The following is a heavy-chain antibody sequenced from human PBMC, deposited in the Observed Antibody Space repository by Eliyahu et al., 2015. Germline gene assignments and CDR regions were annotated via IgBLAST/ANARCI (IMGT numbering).Heavy chain of an antibody. V-gene: IGHV2-5*01. D-gene: IGHD3-9*01. CDR3: AHSNILTGYGDY. Sequence: QITLRESGPTLVKPTQTLTLTCXFPGFSLSTGGVAVGWXRQPPGXALEWLALIYWNDDKRYSPSLKSRLTITKDTSKNQVVLTMTNMDPVDTATYYCAHSNILTGYGDYWGQGTLVTVSS. J-gene: IGHJ4*02. CDR1: GFSLSTGGVA. CDR2: IYWNDDK.